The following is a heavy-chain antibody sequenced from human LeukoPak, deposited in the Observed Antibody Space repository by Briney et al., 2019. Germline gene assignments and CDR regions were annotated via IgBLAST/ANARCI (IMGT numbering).Heavy chain of an antibody. CDR3: AKERSEVVVAATNY. CDR2: ITGGGDTT. J-gene: IGHJ4*02. Sequence: GGSLRLSCAASGFTFSSYGMSWVRQAPGKGLEWVSSITGGGDTTYYADSVRGRFTISRDNSKNTLSLQINSLRAEDTAVYYCAKERSEVVVAATNYWGQGTLVTVSS. D-gene: IGHD2-15*01. CDR1: GFTFSSYG. V-gene: IGHV3-23*01.